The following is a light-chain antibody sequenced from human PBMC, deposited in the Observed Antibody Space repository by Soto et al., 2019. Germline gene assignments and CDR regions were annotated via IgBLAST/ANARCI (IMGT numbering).Light chain of an antibody. J-gene: IGKJ2*01. Sequence: EIVLTQSPGTLSLSPGERATLSCRASQSVSSSYLAWYQQKPGQAPRLLIYGASSRATGIPDRFSGSGSGTAFTLTISRLEPEDFAVYYCQQYASSPTYTFGQGTKLQLK. CDR3: QQYASSPTYT. CDR1: QSVSSSY. CDR2: GAS. V-gene: IGKV3-20*01.